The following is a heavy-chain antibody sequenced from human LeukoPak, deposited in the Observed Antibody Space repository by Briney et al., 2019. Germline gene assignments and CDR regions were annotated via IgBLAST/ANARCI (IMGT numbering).Heavy chain of an antibody. V-gene: IGHV3-23*01. CDR3: ARRNTAVVAGLDY. CDR1: GFTFSSYA. D-gene: IGHD5-18*01. J-gene: IGHJ4*02. Sequence: PGGSLRLSCAASGFTFSSYAMSWVRQAPGKGLEWVSAISGSGGSTYYADSVKGRFTISRDNSKNTLYLQMNSLRAEDTAVYYCARRNTAVVAGLDYWGQGTLVTVSS. CDR2: ISGSGGST.